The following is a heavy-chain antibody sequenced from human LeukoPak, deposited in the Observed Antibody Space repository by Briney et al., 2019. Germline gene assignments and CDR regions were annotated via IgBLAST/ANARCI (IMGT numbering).Heavy chain of an antibody. CDR1: GGSINSFY. J-gene: IGHJ4*02. CDR2: IYSSGST. V-gene: IGHV4-4*07. CDR3: ARENWRSKSIDFDS. D-gene: IGHD6-6*01. Sequence: SETLSLTCTVSGGSINSFYWTWIRQPAGKGLEWIGRIYSSGSTNFNPSLKSRVTMSVDTSKNQFSLRLSSVTTADTAAYFCARENWRSKSIDFDSWGQGTLVTVSS.